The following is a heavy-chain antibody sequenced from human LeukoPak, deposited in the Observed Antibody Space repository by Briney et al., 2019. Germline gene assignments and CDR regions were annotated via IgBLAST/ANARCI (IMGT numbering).Heavy chain of an antibody. Sequence: SETLSLTCTVSGGSICGYYWSWIRQPPGKGLEWIGYIYYSGSTNYNPSLKSRVTISVDTSKNQFSLKLSSVTAADTAVYYCARGRPGSSVTYFDYWGQGTLVTVSS. CDR2: IYYSGST. CDR3: ARGRPGSSVTYFDY. V-gene: IGHV4-59*01. D-gene: IGHD1-26*01. CDR1: GGSICGYY. J-gene: IGHJ4*02.